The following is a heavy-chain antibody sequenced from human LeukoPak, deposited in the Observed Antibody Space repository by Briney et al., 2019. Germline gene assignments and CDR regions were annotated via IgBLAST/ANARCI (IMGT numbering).Heavy chain of an antibody. CDR3: ARVSGSYGDSAY. Sequence: GGSLRLSCAASGFTFSSYSMNWVRQAPGKGLEWISYITSSSSSMYYADSVKGRFTISRDNAKNSLYPQMNSLRAEDTAVYYCARVSGSYGDSAYWGQGTLVTVSS. CDR1: GFTFSSYS. D-gene: IGHD1-26*01. CDR2: ITSSSSSM. V-gene: IGHV3-48*04. J-gene: IGHJ4*02.